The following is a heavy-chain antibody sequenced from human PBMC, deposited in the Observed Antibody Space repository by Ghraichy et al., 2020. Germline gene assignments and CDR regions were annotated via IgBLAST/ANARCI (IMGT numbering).Heavy chain of an antibody. D-gene: IGHD4-11*01. CDR2: ISGSGGST. Sequence: GGSLRLSCAASGFTFSSYAMSWVRQAPGKGLEWVSAISGSGGSTYYADSVKGRFTISRDNSKNTLYLQMNSLRAEDTAVYYCANLYSNLGSYYYYGMDVWGQGTTVTVSS. CDR3: ANLYSNLGSYYYYGMDV. J-gene: IGHJ6*02. V-gene: IGHV3-23*01. CDR1: GFTFSSYA.